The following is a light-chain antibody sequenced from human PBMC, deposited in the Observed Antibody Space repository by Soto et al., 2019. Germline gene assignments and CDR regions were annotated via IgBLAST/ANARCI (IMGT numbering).Light chain of an antibody. CDR1: QSVSSSY. CDR2: GAS. Sequence: DIVLTQSPGTLSLSPGERATLSCRASQSVSSSYLAWYQHKPGQAPRLLIYGASSRATGIPDRFSGSGSGTDFTRTISRLEPEDFAVYYCQQFGRGFGQGTKLEIK. J-gene: IGKJ2*01. CDR3: QQFGRG. V-gene: IGKV3-20*01.